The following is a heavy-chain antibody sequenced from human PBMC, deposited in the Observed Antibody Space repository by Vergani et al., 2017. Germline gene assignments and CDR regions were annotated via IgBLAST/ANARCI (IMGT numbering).Heavy chain of an antibody. J-gene: IGHJ5*02. CDR2: INHSGST. Sequence: QVQLQQWGAGLLKPSETLSLICAVYGRSFNSYYWNWIRQPPGKGLEWIGEINHSGSTNYNPSLKSRVTISVDTSKNQFSLKLSSVTAADTAVYYCARGVYCSSTSCYLTTGSRWFDPWGQGTLVTVSS. V-gene: IGHV4-34*01. CDR1: GRSFNSYY. CDR3: ARGVYCSSTSCYLTTGSRWFDP. D-gene: IGHD2-2*01.